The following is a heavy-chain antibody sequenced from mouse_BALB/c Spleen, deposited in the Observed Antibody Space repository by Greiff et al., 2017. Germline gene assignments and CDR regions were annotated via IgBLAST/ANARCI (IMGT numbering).Heavy chain of an antibody. D-gene: IGHD4-1*01. V-gene: IGHV1S56*01. CDR2: IYPGNVNT. J-gene: IGHJ4*01. CDR3: AKDESGANWGVKDARDY. CDR1: GYTFTSYY. Sequence: VQLQQSGPELVKPGASVRISCKASGYTFTSYYIHWVKQRPGQGLEWIGWIYPGNVNTKYDEKFKGKATLTADKSSSTAYMQISSLTSEDSAVYDCAKDESGANWGVKDARDYWGQGTSVTVSS.